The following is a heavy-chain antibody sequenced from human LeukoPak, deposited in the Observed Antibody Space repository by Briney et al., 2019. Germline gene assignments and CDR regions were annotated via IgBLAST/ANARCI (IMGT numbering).Heavy chain of an antibody. CDR2: IYTSGST. V-gene: IGHV4-4*07. Sequence: PSETLSLTCTVSGGSISSYYWSWIRQPAGKGLEWIGRIYTSGSTNYNPSLKSRVTMSVDTSKNQFSLKLSSVTAADTAVYYCARDQRLCSSHCQRKYYYYYYYMDVWGKGTTVTVSS. CDR3: ARDQRLCSSHCQRKYYYYYYYMDV. J-gene: IGHJ6*03. CDR1: GGSISSYY. D-gene: IGHD3-10*02.